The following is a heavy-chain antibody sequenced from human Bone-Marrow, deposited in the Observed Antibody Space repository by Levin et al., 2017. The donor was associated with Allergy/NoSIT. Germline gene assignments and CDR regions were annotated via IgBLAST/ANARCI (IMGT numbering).Heavy chain of an antibody. V-gene: IGHV3-23*01. Sequence: GESLKISCAASGFSFSTSAMSWVRQAPGKGLEWVSAISSSGGSTFYADSVKGRFTVSRDNPKNTLYLQMNSLRAEDTAIYYCAKYCVSTSCYPYYGMDVWGQGTTVTVSS. CDR1: GFSFSTSA. D-gene: IGHD2-2*01. J-gene: IGHJ6*02. CDR2: ISSSGGST. CDR3: AKYCVSTSCYPYYGMDV.